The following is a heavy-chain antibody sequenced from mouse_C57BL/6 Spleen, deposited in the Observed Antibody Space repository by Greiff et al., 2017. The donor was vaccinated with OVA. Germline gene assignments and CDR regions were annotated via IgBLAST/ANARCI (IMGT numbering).Heavy chain of an antibody. CDR2: ISSGGDYI. D-gene: IGHD1-1*01. CDR1: GFTFSSYA. J-gene: IGHJ1*03. Sequence: EVKLVESGEGLVKPGGSLKLSCAASGFTFSSYAMSWVRQTPEKRLEWVAYISSGGDYIYYAATVKGRFTISRDNARNTLYLQMSSLKSEDTAMYYCTRDGDPYYYGSSYYWYFDVWGTGTTVTVSS. V-gene: IGHV5-9-1*02. CDR3: TRDGDPYYYGSSYYWYFDV.